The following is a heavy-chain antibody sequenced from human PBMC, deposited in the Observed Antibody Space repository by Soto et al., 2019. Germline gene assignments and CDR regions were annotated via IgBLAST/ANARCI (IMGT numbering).Heavy chain of an antibody. V-gene: IGHV4-61*03. CDR1: GGSVCSGSYY. Sequence: SETLSLTCAVCGGSVCSGSYYWSWIRQPPGKGLEWIGNIHYNGNTKYSPSLKSRVTMSVDTSKNHFSLKLISVTTADTAVYFCAREGNLGRWIQPLDSWGQGTLVTVSS. CDR3: AREGNLGRWIQPLDS. J-gene: IGHJ4*02. D-gene: IGHD2-2*03. CDR2: IHYNGNT.